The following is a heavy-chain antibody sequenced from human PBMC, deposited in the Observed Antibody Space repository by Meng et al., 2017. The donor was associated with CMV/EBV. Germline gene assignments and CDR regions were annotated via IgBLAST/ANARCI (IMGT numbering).Heavy chain of an antibody. J-gene: IGHJ6*02. Sequence: GESLKISCAASGFTFSSYSMNWVRQAPGKGLEWVSSIGSSSSYIYYADSVKGRFTISRDNAKNSLYLQMNSLRAEDTAVYYCARLPGTGSGDKDVWGQGTTVTVSS. D-gene: IGHD3-10*01. CDR1: GFTFSSYS. CDR3: ARLPGTGSGDKDV. V-gene: IGHV3-21*01. CDR2: IGSSSSYI.